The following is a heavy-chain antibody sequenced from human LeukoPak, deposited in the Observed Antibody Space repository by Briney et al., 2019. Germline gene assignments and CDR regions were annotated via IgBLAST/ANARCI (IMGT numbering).Heavy chain of an antibody. CDR1: GGSISSSNW. CDR2: IYHSGST. Sequence: SETLSLTCAVSGGSISSSNWWSWVRQPPGKGLEWIGEIYHSGSTNYNPSLKSRVTISVDKSKNQFSLKLSSVTAADTAVYYCAREIAGTTSHDAFDIWGQGTMVTVSS. V-gene: IGHV4-4*02. D-gene: IGHD1-20*01. J-gene: IGHJ3*02. CDR3: AREIAGTTSHDAFDI.